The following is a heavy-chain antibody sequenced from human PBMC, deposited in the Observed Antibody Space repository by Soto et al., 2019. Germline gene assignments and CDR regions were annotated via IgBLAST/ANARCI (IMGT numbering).Heavy chain of an antibody. Sequence: SGPTLVNPTQTLTLTCTFSGFSLSTSGVGVGWIRQPPGKALEWLALIYWDDDKRYSPSLKSRLTITKDTSKNQVVLTMTNMDPVDTATYYCAHSWYCIGGSCSSTYYFDSWGQGTLVTVS. D-gene: IGHD2-15*01. CDR3: AHSWYCIGGSCSSTYYFDS. V-gene: IGHV2-5*02. CDR2: IYWDDDK. J-gene: IGHJ4*02. CDR1: GFSLSTSGVG.